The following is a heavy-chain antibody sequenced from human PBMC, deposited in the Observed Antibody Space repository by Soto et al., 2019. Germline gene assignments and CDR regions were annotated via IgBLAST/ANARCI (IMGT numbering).Heavy chain of an antibody. D-gene: IGHD7-27*01. CDR2: ISAYNGNT. CDR3: ARDRPLTGDQTDY. Sequence: ASVKVSCKASGYTFTSYCISWVRQAPGQGLEWMGWISAYNGNTNYAQKLQGRVTMTTDTSTSTAHMELRSLRSDDTAVYYCARDRPLTGDQTDYWGQGTLVTVSS. J-gene: IGHJ4*02. CDR1: GYTFTSYC. V-gene: IGHV1-18*04.